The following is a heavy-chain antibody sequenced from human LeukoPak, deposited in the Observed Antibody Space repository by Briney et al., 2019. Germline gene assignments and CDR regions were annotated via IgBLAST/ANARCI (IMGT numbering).Heavy chain of an antibody. D-gene: IGHD3-10*01. CDR2: IYTSGST. V-gene: IGHV4-4*07. Sequence: SETLSLTCTVSGGSISSYYWSWIRQPAGKGLDWIGRIYTSGSTNYNPSLKSRVTMSVDTSKNQFSLKLSSVTAADTAVYYCAGSSITMVSRDWYFDLWGRGTLVTVSS. CDR3: AGSSITMVSRDWYFDL. J-gene: IGHJ2*01. CDR1: GGSISSYY.